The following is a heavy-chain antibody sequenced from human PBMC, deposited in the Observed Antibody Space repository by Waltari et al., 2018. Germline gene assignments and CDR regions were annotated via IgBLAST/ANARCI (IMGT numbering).Heavy chain of an antibody. CDR2: IRYDGSNK. Sequence: QVQLVESGGGVVQPGGSLRLSCAASGFTFSSYGMHWVRQAPGKGLEWVAFIRYDGSNKYYADSVKGRFTSSRDNSKNTLYLQMNSLRAEDTAVYYCAKEQELPPQPHAFDIWGQGTMVIVSS. J-gene: IGHJ3*02. V-gene: IGHV3-30*02. D-gene: IGHD1-26*01. CDR3: AKEQELPPQPHAFDI. CDR1: GFTFSSYG.